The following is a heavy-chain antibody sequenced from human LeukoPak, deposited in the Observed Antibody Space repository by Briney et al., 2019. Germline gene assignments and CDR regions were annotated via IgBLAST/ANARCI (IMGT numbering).Heavy chain of an antibody. CDR3: ARDHLIAAARGDAFDI. J-gene: IGHJ3*02. V-gene: IGHV1-2*02. CDR2: INPNSGGT. D-gene: IGHD6-13*01. Sequence: ASVKVSCKASGYTFTGYYMHWVRQAPGQGLEWMGWINPNSGGTNYAQKLQGRVTMTTDTSTSTAYMELRSLRSDDTAVYYCARDHLIAAARGDAFDIWGQGTMVTVSS. CDR1: GYTFTGYY.